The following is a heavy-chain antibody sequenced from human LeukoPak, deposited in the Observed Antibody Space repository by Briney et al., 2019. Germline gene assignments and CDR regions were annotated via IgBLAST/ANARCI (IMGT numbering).Heavy chain of an antibody. Sequence: ASVKVSCKASGYTFTGYYMHWARQAPGQGLEWMGWINPNSGGTNYAQKFQGRVTMTRNTSISTAYMELSSLRSEDTAVYYCARDRYGSGSSRDYWGQGTLVTVSS. D-gene: IGHD3-10*01. J-gene: IGHJ4*02. V-gene: IGHV1-2*02. CDR3: ARDRYGSGSSRDY. CDR2: INPNSGGT. CDR1: GYTFTGYY.